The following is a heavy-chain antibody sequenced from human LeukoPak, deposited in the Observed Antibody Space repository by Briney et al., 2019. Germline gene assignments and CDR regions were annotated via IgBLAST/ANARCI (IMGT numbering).Heavy chain of an antibody. Sequence: SVKVSCKASGYTFTGYYINWVRQAPGQGLEWMGGIIPIFGTANYAQKFQGRVTITADESTSTAYMELSSLRSEDTAVYYCALKGDYGGFDYWGQGTLVTVSS. CDR3: ALKGDYGGFDY. V-gene: IGHV1-69*13. D-gene: IGHD4-23*01. CDR1: GYTFTGYY. CDR2: IIPIFGTA. J-gene: IGHJ4*02.